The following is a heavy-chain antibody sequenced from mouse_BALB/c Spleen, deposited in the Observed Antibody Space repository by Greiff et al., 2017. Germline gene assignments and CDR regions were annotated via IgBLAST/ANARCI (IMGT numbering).Heavy chain of an antibody. CDR2: ISSGSSTI. J-gene: IGHJ4*01. CDR1: GFTFSSFG. Sequence: EVHLVESGGGLVQPGGSRKLSCAASGFTFSSFGMHWVRQAPEKGLEWVAYISSGSSTIYYADTVKGRFTISRDNPKNTLFLQMTSLRSEDTAMYYCASEKVRRYAMDYWGQGTSVTVSS. V-gene: IGHV5-17*02. CDR3: ASEKVRRYAMDY. D-gene: IGHD2-14*01.